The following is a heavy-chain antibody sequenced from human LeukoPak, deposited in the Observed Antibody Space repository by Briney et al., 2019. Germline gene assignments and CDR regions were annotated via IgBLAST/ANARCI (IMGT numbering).Heavy chain of an antibody. D-gene: IGHD3-10*01. CDR3: ARQSTGSYYSPIDY. Sequence: ASVKGSCKASGYTFTSYGISWVGQAPGQGLEWMGWVSTYNGNTKYAQNLQGRVTTTTDTSTSTAYMELRSLRSDDTAMYYCARQSTGSYYSPIDYWGQGTLVTVSS. J-gene: IGHJ4*02. CDR2: VSTYNGNT. CDR1: GYTFTSYG. V-gene: IGHV1-18*01.